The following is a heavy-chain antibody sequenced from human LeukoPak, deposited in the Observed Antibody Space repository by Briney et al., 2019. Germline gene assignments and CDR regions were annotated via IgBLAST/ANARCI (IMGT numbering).Heavy chain of an antibody. D-gene: IGHD4-17*01. V-gene: IGHV5-10-1*01. CDR2: IDPSDSYT. CDR1: GYSFTTYW. Sequence: GESLKISCKGSGYSFTTYWITWVRQMPGKGLEWMGRIDPSDSYTNYSPSFQGHVTISADKSISTAYLQWSSLKASDTAMYYCAKRKGTVTSRAYYYYYAMDVWGQGTTVTVSS. J-gene: IGHJ6*02. CDR3: AKRKGTVTSRAYYYYYAMDV.